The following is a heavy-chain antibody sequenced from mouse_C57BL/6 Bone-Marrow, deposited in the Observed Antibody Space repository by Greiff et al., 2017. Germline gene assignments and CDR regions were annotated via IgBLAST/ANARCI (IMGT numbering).Heavy chain of an antibody. V-gene: IGHV7-3*01. Sequence: EVKLMESGGGLVQPGGSLRLSCAASGFTFTDYYMSWVRQPPGKALEWLGFIRNKANGYTTEYSASVKGRFTISRDNSQSILYLQMNALRAEDSATYYCARSHYDGYSSWCAYWGQGTLVTVSA. CDR1: GFTFTDYY. CDR3: ARSHYDGYSSWCAY. D-gene: IGHD2-3*01. J-gene: IGHJ3*01. CDR2: IRNKANGYTT.